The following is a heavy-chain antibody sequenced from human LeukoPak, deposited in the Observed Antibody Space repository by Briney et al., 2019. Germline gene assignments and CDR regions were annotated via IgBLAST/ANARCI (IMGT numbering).Heavy chain of an antibody. Sequence: GGSLRLSCAASGFTSSSYAMSWVRQAPGKGLEWVSAISGSGGSTYYADSVKGRFTISRDNSKNTLYLQMNSLRAEDTAVSYCAKWELLWFGDTDYWGQGTLVTVSS. CDR1: GFTSSSYA. D-gene: IGHD3-10*01. J-gene: IGHJ4*02. CDR2: ISGSGGST. V-gene: IGHV3-23*01. CDR3: AKWELLWFGDTDY.